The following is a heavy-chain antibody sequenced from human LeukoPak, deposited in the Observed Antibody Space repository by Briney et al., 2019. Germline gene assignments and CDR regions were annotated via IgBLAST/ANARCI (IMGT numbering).Heavy chain of an antibody. D-gene: IGHD6-19*01. J-gene: IGHJ4*02. CDR2: IYTSGTT. CDR3: ARDRPNLAGILDY. Sequence: TSETLSLTCTVSGDSISSYYWTWIRQPAGKGLDWIGRIYTSGTTNYNPSLKSRVTISVDKSENQFSLNLSSVTAADTAVYYCARDRPNLAGILDYWGQGALVTVSS. V-gene: IGHV4-4*07. CDR1: GDSISSYY.